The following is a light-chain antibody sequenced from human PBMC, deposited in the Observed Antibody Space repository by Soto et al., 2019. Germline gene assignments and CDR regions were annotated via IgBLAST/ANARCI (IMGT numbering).Light chain of an antibody. Sequence: ELVMTQSTAILSLSPSERSTLSCRASQSVSTNLAWFQQKPGQTPRLLFNGASTRATGIPARFTGSGSGTEFILTISSLQSEDFAVYYCQQYNNWPITFGQGTRLEIK. CDR1: QSVSTN. V-gene: IGKV3-15*01. J-gene: IGKJ5*01. CDR3: QQYNNWPIT. CDR2: GAS.